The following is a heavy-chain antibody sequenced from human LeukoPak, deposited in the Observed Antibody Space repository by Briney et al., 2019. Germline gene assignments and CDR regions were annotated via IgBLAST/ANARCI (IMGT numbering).Heavy chain of an antibody. CDR1: GYTFTGYY. D-gene: IGHD6-19*01. V-gene: IGHV1-2*02. CDR2: INPNSGGT. J-gene: IGHJ6*03. CDR3: ASAPSSCLSNYFYYLDL. Sequence: ASVKVSCKASGYTFTGYYMNWVRQAPGQGLEWMGWINPNSGGTNYAQKFKGRVTMTRDTSIRTAYMEVSRLRSDDTAGYYCASAPSSCLSNYFYYLDLWGKGTPVTVS.